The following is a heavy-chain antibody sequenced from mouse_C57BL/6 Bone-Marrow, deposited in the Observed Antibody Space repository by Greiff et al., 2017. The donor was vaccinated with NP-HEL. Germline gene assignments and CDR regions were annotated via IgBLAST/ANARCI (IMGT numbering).Heavy chain of an antibody. Sequence: EVKLMESGEGLVKPGGSLKLSCAASGFTFSSYAMSWVRQTPEKRLEWVAYISSGGDYIYYADTVKGRFTISRDNARNTLYLQMSSLKSEDTAMYYCTRASMVTTLYYYAMDYWGQGTSVTVSS. CDR1: GFTFSSYA. CDR2: ISSGGDYI. D-gene: IGHD2-1*01. CDR3: TRASMVTTLYYYAMDY. J-gene: IGHJ4*01. V-gene: IGHV5-9-1*02.